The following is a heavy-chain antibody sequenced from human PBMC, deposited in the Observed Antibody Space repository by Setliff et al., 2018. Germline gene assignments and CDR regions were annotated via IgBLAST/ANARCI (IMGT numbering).Heavy chain of an antibody. CDR1: GFNFGAYG. CDR3: AKVKKPLIRGSGFDY. Sequence: GGSLRLSCAASGFNFGAYGMHWVRQAPGKGLDWVASVRFDGTYKVYGDSVKGRFTISRDNSENTLFLQMTSLRPEDTGVYYCAKVKKPLIRGSGFDYWGRGTLVTVSS. D-gene: IGHD3-10*01. J-gene: IGHJ4*02. CDR2: VRFDGTYK. V-gene: IGHV3-30*02.